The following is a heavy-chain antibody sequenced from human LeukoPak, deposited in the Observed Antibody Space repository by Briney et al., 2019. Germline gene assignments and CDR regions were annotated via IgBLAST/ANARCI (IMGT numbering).Heavy chain of an antibody. J-gene: IGHJ6*02. Sequence: GGSLRLSCAASGFTFSTYWMSWVRQAPGKGLEWVAVISYDGSNKYYADSVKGRFTISRDNSKNTLYLQMNSLRAEDTAVYYCARDHPRTTFASKSHYYYYGMDVWGQGTTVTVSS. CDR1: GFTFSTYW. CDR2: ISYDGSNK. CDR3: ARDHPRTTFASKSHYYYYGMDV. V-gene: IGHV3-30-3*01. D-gene: IGHD1-7*01.